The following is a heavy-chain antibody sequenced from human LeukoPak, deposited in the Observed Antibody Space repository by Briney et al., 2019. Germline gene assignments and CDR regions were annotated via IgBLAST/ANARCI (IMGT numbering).Heavy chain of an antibody. Sequence: GGSLRLSCAASGFTFSSYAMHWVRQAPGKGLEWVAVISYDGSNKYYADSVKGRFTISRDNSKNTLYLQMNSLRAEDTAVYYCARVARIDFWSGYYDYWGQGTLVTVSS. CDR2: ISYDGSNK. D-gene: IGHD3-3*01. CDR3: ARVARIDFWSGYYDY. CDR1: GFTFSSYA. V-gene: IGHV3-30-3*01. J-gene: IGHJ4*02.